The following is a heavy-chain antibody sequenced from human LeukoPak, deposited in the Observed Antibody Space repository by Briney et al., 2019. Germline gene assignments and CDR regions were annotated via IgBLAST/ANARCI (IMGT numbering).Heavy chain of an antibody. CDR3: ARAHSSSSTFDL. D-gene: IGHD6-6*01. CDR2: IWYGGSKK. V-gene: IGHV3-33*01. Sequence: GRSLRLSCAASGFTFSDYGIHWVRQAPGQGLEWVGLIWYGGSKKYYVDSVTGRLTSCSDNTKHTLYLQLNSLRADDTAVYYCARAHSSSSTFDLWGQGTLVTVSS. J-gene: IGHJ4*02. CDR1: GFTFSDYG.